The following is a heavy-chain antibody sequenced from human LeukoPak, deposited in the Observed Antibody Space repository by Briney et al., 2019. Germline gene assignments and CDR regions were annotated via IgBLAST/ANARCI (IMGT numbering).Heavy chain of an antibody. CDR2: FRSGGDKT. D-gene: IGHD6-13*01. V-gene: IGHV3-48*03. J-gene: IGHJ4*02. Sequence: GGSLRLSCAASEFTFSTYEMNWFRQAPGKGPEGSAYFRSGGDKTNYAVSVKGRFTISRDNSKNTLYLQMNSLRAEDTAVYYWAKAQTATAAAVAIIYYWGQGTLVTVSS. CDR1: EFTFSTYE. CDR3: AKAQTATAAAVAIIYY.